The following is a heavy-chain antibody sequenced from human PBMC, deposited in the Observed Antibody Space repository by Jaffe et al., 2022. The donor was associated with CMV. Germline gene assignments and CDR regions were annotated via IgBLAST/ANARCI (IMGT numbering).Heavy chain of an antibody. Sequence: QLQLQESGPGLVKPSETLSLTCTVSGGSISSSSYYWGWIRQPPGKGLEWIGSIYYSGSTYYNPSLKSRVTISVDTSKNQFSLKLSSVTAADTAVYYCARQEQTNDAFDIWGQGTMVTVSS. CDR2: IYYSGST. CDR1: GGSISSSSYY. CDR3: ARQEQTNDAFDI. D-gene: IGHD1-26*01. V-gene: IGHV4-39*01. J-gene: IGHJ3*02.